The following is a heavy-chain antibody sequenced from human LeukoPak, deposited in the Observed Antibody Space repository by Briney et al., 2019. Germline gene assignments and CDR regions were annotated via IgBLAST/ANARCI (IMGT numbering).Heavy chain of an antibody. D-gene: IGHD6-6*01. V-gene: IGHV4-34*01. J-gene: IGHJ4*02. Sequence: SETLSLTCAVYGGSFSGYYWSWIRQPPGKGLEWIGEINHSGSTNYNPSLKSRVTISVDTSKNQFPLKLSSVTAADTAVYYCARAARSIASHWGQGTLVTVSS. CDR2: INHSGST. CDR3: ARAARSIASH. CDR1: GGSFSGYY.